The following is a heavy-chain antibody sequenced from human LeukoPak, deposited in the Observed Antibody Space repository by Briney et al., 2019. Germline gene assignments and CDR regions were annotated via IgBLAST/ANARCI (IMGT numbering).Heavy chain of an antibody. CDR3: AKDLSTAAKYYFDY. J-gene: IGHJ4*02. V-gene: IGHV3-23*01. D-gene: IGHD2/OR15-2a*01. CDR2: ISGSGGST. Sequence: GGSLRLSCVASGFIFDNYALSWVRQAPGKGLEWVSSISGSGGSTYHADSVKGRFTISRDNSKNTLSLQMNSLRAEDTALYYCAKDLSTAAKYYFDYWGQGTLVTVSS. CDR1: GFIFDNYA.